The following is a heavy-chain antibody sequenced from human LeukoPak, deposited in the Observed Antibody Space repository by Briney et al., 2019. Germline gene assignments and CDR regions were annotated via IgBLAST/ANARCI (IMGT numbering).Heavy chain of an antibody. V-gene: IGHV1-69*01. CDR1: GGTFSSYA. Sequence: ASVKVSCKASGGTFSSYAISWVRQAPGQGLEWMGGIIPIFGTANYAQKFQGRVTITADESTSTAYMELSSLRSEDTAVYYCARVLYGDYRGLYYYGMDVWGQGTTVTVSS. D-gene: IGHD4-17*01. CDR3: ARVLYGDYRGLYYYGMDV. CDR2: IIPIFGTA. J-gene: IGHJ6*02.